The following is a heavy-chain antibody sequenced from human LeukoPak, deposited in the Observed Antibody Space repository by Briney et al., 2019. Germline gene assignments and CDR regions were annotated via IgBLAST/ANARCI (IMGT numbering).Heavy chain of an antibody. Sequence: GASVKVSCKASGGTFSSYAISWVRQAPGQGLEWMGGIIPIFGTANYAQRFQGRVTITADESTSTAYMELSSLRSEDTAVYYCARALEECSSTSCPRPFDYWGQGTLVTVSS. J-gene: IGHJ4*02. CDR2: IIPIFGTA. CDR3: ARALEECSSTSCPRPFDY. CDR1: GGTFSSYA. V-gene: IGHV1-69*13. D-gene: IGHD2-2*01.